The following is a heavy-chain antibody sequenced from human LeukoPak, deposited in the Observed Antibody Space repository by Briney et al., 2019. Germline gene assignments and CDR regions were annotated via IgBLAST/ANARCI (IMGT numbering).Heavy chain of an antibody. CDR2: ISTSGTII. CDR1: GFTFSDYE. Sequence: QPGGSLRLSCAASGFTFSDYEMNWVRQAPGKGLEWVLHISTSGTIIHYADSVKGRFTISRDNAKNSLYLQMNSLRAEDTALYFCARDGTTEAGTVYMDVWGKGTTVTISS. D-gene: IGHD6-13*01. J-gene: IGHJ6*03. CDR3: ARDGTTEAGTVYMDV. V-gene: IGHV3-48*03.